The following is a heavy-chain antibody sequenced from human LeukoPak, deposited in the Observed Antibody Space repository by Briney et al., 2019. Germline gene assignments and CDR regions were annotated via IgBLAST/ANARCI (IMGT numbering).Heavy chain of an antibody. CDR1: GYSFNNYW. V-gene: IGHV5-51*01. J-gene: IGHJ4*02. CDR3: ARQFDLLAGPYYFDF. Sequence: GESLKISCQASGYSFNNYWIAWARQMPGKGLEWLGFIFPGDSDTQYNPSFQGQFTISADKSVTTAYLQWSSLKASDTAMYYCARQFDLLAGPYYFDFWGPGTLVAVSS. CDR2: IFPGDSDT. D-gene: IGHD3-9*01.